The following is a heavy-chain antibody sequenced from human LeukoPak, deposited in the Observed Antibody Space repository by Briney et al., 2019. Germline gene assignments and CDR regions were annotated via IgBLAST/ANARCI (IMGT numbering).Heavy chain of an antibody. V-gene: IGHV3-23*01. J-gene: IGHJ3*01. D-gene: IGHD2-2*02. CDR3: ARRLYCSSDACYTGPDAFDL. CDR1: GFTFSSYA. CDR2: ISGSGGST. Sequence: GGSLRLSCAASGFTFSSYAMSWVRQAPGKGLEWVSAISGSGGSTYYADSVKGRFTISRDNSKNTLYLQMNSLRTEDTAVYYCARRLYCSSDACYTGPDAFDLWGQGTMVTVSS.